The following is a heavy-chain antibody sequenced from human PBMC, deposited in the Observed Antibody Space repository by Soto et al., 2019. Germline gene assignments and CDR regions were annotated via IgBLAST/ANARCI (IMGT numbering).Heavy chain of an antibody. Sequence: SQTLSLTCGICGDSVSNNGATWNWVRQSPSRGLEWLGRAYYRSRWLYDYATSVRGRITINPDTSKNQFSLQLNSMTPEDTAVYYCARDPPDFNSGFDYWGQGTLVTVSS. CDR1: GDSVSNNGAT. CDR3: ARDPPDFNSGFDY. CDR2: AYYRSRWLY. V-gene: IGHV6-1*01. D-gene: IGHD1-26*01. J-gene: IGHJ4*02.